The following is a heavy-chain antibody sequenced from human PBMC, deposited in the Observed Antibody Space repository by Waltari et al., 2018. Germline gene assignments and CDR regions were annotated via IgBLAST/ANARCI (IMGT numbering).Heavy chain of an antibody. Sequence: QVQLQESGPGLVKPSETLSLTCTVSGGSISSYYWSWIRQPPGKGLEWIGYIYYSGSTNYNPSLKSRVTISVDTSKNQFSLKLSSVTAADTAVYYCARHIPGGYCSGGSCPNWFDPWGQGTLVTVSS. J-gene: IGHJ5*02. CDR1: GGSISSYY. CDR3: ARHIPGGYCSGGSCPNWFDP. CDR2: IYYSGST. D-gene: IGHD2-15*01. V-gene: IGHV4-59*01.